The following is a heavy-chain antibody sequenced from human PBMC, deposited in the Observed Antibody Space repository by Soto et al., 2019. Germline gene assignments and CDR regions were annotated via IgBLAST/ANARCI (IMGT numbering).Heavy chain of an antibody. Sequence: QVQLVQSGGEVRKPGASVTVSCKASGYTFTSYGISWVRQAPGQGLEWMGWISGYNGKRNDAQKVQDRVTMTTDTSTSTVYLELRSLRFDDTAVYYCAREGDVPYYYYGMDVWGQGTTVTVSS. J-gene: IGHJ6*02. CDR2: ISGYNGKR. CDR3: AREGDVPYYYYGMDV. CDR1: GYTFTSYG. D-gene: IGHD2-21*02. V-gene: IGHV1-18*01.